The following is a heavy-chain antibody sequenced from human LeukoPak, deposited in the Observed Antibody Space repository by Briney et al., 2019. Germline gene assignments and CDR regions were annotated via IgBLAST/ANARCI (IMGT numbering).Heavy chain of an antibody. Sequence: SXTLSLTCTVSGGSISSYYWSWIRQPAGKGLEWIGRIYTSGRTNYNPSLKSRVNISVDTSKNQFSLKLSSVTAADTAVYYCARQSPNLSDFWSGYYPVCDYWGQGTLVTVSS. D-gene: IGHD3-3*01. V-gene: IGHV4-4*07. CDR1: GGSISSYY. CDR3: ARQSPNLSDFWSGYYPVCDY. J-gene: IGHJ4*02. CDR2: IYTSGRT.